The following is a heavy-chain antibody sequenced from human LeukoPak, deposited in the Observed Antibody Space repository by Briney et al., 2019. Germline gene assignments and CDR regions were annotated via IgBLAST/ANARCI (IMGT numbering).Heavy chain of an antibody. CDR2: ISYDGSKT. CDR1: GFTFSSYA. V-gene: IGHV3-30-3*01. D-gene: IGHD3-10*01. Sequence: PGRSLRLSCAASGFTFSSYAMHWVRQAPGKGLEWVAGISYDGSKTYYADSVKGRLTISRDNSKNTLSLQMNSLRVEDTAVYYCTSLWFGGEFDYWGQGILVTVSS. CDR3: TSLWFGGEFDY. J-gene: IGHJ4*02.